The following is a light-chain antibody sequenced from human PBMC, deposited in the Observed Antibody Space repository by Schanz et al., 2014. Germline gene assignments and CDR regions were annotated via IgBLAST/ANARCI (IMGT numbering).Light chain of an antibody. CDR2: DAS. J-gene: IGKJ4*01. CDR1: QNIVRY. CDR3: QQPGS. Sequence: EIVMTQSPATLSVSPGESATLSCRASQNIVRYLAWYQHKPGQAPRLLIYDASNRAPGIPARFSGSGSGTDFTLTISSLQSEDFATYFCQQPGSFGGGTKVEI. V-gene: IGKV3D-15*01.